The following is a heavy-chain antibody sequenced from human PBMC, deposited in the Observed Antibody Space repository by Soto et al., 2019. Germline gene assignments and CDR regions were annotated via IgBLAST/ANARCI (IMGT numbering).Heavy chain of an antibody. D-gene: IGHD2-2*01. CDR2: ISYDGSNK. V-gene: IGHV3-30*18. CDR3: AKGGYCSSTSCYWGNGPDS. J-gene: IGHJ4*02. Sequence: QVQLVESGGGVVQPGRSLRLSCAASGFTFSSYGMHWVRQAPGKGLEWVAVISYDGSNKYYADSVKGRFTISRDNSKNPMYLQMNSLRAEDTAVYYCAKGGYCSSTSCYWGNGPDSWGQGTLVTVSS. CDR1: GFTFSSYG.